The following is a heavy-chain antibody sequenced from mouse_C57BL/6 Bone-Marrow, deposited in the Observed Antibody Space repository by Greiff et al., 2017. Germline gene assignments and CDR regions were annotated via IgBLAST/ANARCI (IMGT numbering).Heavy chain of an antibody. Sequence: QVQLKESGPELVKPGASVKISCKASGYAFSSSWMNWVKQRPGKGLEWIGRIYPGDGDTNYNGKFKGKATLTAVKSSSTAYMQLSSLTSDDSAVYFCARGGYDAWFAYWGQGTLVTVSA. CDR2: IYPGDGDT. V-gene: IGHV1-82*01. CDR1: GYAFSSSW. D-gene: IGHD2-2*01. CDR3: ARGGYDAWFAY. J-gene: IGHJ3*01.